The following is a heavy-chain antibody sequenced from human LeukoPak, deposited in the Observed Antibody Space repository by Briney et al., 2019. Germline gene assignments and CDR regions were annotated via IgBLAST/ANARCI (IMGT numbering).Heavy chain of an antibody. CDR1: GFTFGGYG. Sequence: GRSLRLSCAGSGFTFGGYGMHWFRQTPGKGLEWVAVIAYDGSRAFYADSVKGRFTISRDNSKNTMSVQMDDLRAEDTGVYYCTRYNNDHFDYWGQGTLVTISS. J-gene: IGHJ4*02. V-gene: IGHV3-33*01. CDR3: TRYNNDHFDY. D-gene: IGHD1-14*01. CDR2: IAYDGSRA.